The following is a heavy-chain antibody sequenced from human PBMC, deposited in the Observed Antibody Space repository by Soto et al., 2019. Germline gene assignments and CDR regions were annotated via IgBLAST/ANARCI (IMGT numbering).Heavy chain of an antibody. V-gene: IGHV4-39*01. CDR2: IYYSGST. CDR1: GGSISSSSYY. Sequence: SETLSLTCSVSGGSISSSSYYWGWIRQPPGKGLEWIGSIYYSGSTYYNPSLKSRVTISVDTSKNQFSLKLSSVTAADTAVYYWAKGGSGSYSNAFDIWGQGKIVTVSS. D-gene: IGHD3-10*01. J-gene: IGHJ3*02. CDR3: AKGGSGSYSNAFDI.